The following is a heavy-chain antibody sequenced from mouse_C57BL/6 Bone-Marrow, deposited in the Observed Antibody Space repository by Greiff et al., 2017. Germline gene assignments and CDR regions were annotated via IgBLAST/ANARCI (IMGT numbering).Heavy chain of an antibody. V-gene: IGHV1-78*01. CDR1: GYTFTDHT. D-gene: IGHD2-5*01. CDR2: IYPSDGST. CDR3: ARRSNYVGHFDY. Sequence: QVQLQQSDAELVKPGASVKISCKVSGYTFTDHTIHWMKQRPEQGLEWIGYIYPSDGSTKYNEKFKGKATLTAAKSSSTAYMQLNSLTSEDSAVYFCARRSNYVGHFDYWGQGTTLTVSS. J-gene: IGHJ2*01.